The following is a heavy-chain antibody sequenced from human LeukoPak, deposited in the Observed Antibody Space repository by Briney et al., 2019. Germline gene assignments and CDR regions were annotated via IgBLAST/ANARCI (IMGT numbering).Heavy chain of an antibody. Sequence: GGSLRLSCAASGFTFSSYGMHWVRQAPGKGLEWVSAISGSGGSTYYADSVKGRFTISRDNSKNTLYLQMNSLRAEDTAVYYCARVMITFGGVIVTYYFDYWGQGTLVTVSS. CDR2: ISGSGGST. CDR1: GFTFSSYG. D-gene: IGHD3-16*02. CDR3: ARVMITFGGVIVTYYFDY. J-gene: IGHJ4*02. V-gene: IGHV3-23*01.